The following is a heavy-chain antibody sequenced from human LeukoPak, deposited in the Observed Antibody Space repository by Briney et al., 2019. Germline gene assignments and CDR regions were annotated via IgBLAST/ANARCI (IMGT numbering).Heavy chain of an antibody. Sequence: GGTLRLSCAASGFTLSSYAMSWVRQAPGKGLEWVSAISGSGGSTYYADSVKGRFTISRDNSKNTLYLQMNSLRAEDTAVDYCAKSRRRTRVIPGYFDYWGQGTLVTVSS. V-gene: IGHV3-23*01. CDR3: AKSRRRTRVIPGYFDY. J-gene: IGHJ4*02. D-gene: IGHD4-17*01. CDR2: ISGSGGST. CDR1: GFTLSSYA.